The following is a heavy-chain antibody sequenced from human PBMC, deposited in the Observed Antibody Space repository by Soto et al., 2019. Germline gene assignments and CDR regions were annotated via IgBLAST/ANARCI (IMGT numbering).Heavy chain of an antibody. V-gene: IGHV3-72*01. Sequence: GGSLRLSCAASGFTFSDHYMDWVRQAPGKGLEWVGRTRNKANSYTTEYAASVKGRFTISRDDSKNSLYLQMNSLKTEDTAVYYCARAYRLLLNSYYYYYMDVWGKGTTVTVSS. D-gene: IGHD2-15*01. J-gene: IGHJ6*03. CDR2: TRNKANSYTT. CDR1: GFTFSDHY. CDR3: ARAYRLLLNSYYYYYMDV.